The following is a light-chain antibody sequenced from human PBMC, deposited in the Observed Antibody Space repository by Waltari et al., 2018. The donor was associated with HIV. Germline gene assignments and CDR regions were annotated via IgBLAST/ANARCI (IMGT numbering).Light chain of an antibody. V-gene: IGKV3-15*01. CDR1: QSVSTN. Sequence: EIVMPQSPVTLSMYPGERATLSCRASQSVSTNLTWYQQKPGQAPRLLIYGASTGATGIPARFSGSGSGTEFTLTISSLQSEDFAVYYCQQYNNWPGITFGPGTKVDIK. J-gene: IGKJ3*01. CDR3: QQYNNWPGIT. CDR2: GAS.